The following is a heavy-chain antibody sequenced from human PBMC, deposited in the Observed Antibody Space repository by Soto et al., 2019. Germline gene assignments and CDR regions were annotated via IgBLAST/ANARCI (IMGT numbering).Heavy chain of an antibody. V-gene: IGHV1-69*13. Sequence: GASVKVSCKASGGTFSSYAISWVRQAPGQGLEWMGGIIPIFGTANYAQKFQGRVTITADGSTSTAYMELSSLRSEDTAVYYCARDMVRGVIIDYYYYGMDVWGQGTTVTVSS. J-gene: IGHJ6*02. CDR2: IIPIFGTA. D-gene: IGHD3-10*01. CDR1: GGTFSSYA. CDR3: ARDMVRGVIIDYYYYGMDV.